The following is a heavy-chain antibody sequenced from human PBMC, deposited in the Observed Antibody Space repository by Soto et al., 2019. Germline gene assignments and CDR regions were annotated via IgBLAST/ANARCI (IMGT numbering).Heavy chain of an antibody. J-gene: IGHJ4*02. CDR3: AQADSSGWYAWDY. CDR2: ISGGGSNT. D-gene: IGHD6-19*01. V-gene: IGHV3-23*01. Sequence: EVQLLESGGGLVQPGGSLRLSCAASGFIFSNYAMSWVRQAPGKGLEWVSAISGGGSNTYYADSVKGRFTISRDNSKNTLYLQINSLRADDTAVYYCAQADSSGWYAWDYWGQGTLVTVSS. CDR1: GFIFSNYA.